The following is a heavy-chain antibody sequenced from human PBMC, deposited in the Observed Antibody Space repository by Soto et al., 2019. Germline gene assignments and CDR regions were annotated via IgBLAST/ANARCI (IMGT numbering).Heavy chain of an antibody. Sequence: PVGSLRLSCAASGFTFSSYGMHWVRQAPGKGLEWVAVIWYDGSNKYYADSVKGRFTISRDNSKNTLYLQMNSLRAEDTAVYYCARGLLVVPTAISSSYSFGTSDWGQGTLVTVSS. CDR1: GFTFSSYG. D-gene: IGHD2-2*02. J-gene: IGHJ4*01. CDR2: IWYDGSNK. V-gene: IGHV3-33*01. CDR3: ARGLLVVPTAISSSYSFGTSD.